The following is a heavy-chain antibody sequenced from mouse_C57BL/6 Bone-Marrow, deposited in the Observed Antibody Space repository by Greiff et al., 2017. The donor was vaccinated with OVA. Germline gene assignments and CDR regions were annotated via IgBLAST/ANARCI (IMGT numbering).Heavy chain of an antibody. J-gene: IGHJ1*03. CDR1: GFSLTSYG. Sequence: VQLQQSGPGLVQPSQSLSITCTVSGFSLTSYGVHWVRQSPGKGLEWLGVIWRGGSTDYNAAFMSRLSITKDNSKSQVFFKMNSLQADDTAIYYCAKNYHYGSSYWYFDVWGTGTTVTVSS. CDR2: IWRGGST. V-gene: IGHV2-5*01. D-gene: IGHD1-1*01. CDR3: AKNYHYGSSYWYFDV.